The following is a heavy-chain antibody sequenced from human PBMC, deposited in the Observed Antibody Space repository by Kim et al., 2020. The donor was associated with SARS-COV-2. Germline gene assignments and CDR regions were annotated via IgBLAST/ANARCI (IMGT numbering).Heavy chain of an antibody. V-gene: IGHV3-49*04. CDR2: IRSKAYGGTT. CDR3: TSARNKAWHTYYDFWSGYPVPCCFYY. Sequence: GGSLRLSCTASGFTFGDYAMSWVRQAPGKGLEWVGFIRSKAYGGTTEYAASVKGRFTISRDDSKSIAYLQMNSLKTADTAVYYCTSARNKAWHTYYDFWSGYPVPCCFYYWGQRALGTVSS. J-gene: IGHJ4*02. D-gene: IGHD3-3*01. CDR1: GFTFGDYA.